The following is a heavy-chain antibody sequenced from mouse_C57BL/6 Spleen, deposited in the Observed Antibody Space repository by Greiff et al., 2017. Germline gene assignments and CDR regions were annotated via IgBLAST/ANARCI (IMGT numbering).Heavy chain of an antibody. CDR3: ARWDTTANYFDY. J-gene: IGHJ2*01. Sequence: QVQLKQSGPELVKPGASVKISCKASGYAFSSSWMNWVKQRPGKGLEWIGRIYPGDGDTNYNGKFKGKATLTADKSSSTAYMQLSSLTSEDSAVYFCARWDTTANYFDYWGQGTTLTVSS. V-gene: IGHV1-82*01. CDR2: IYPGDGDT. D-gene: IGHD1-2*01. CDR1: GYAFSSSW.